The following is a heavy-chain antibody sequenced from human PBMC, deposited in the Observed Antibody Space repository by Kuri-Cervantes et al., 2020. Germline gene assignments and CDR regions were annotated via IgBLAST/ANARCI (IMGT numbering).Heavy chain of an antibody. J-gene: IGHJ4*02. CDR3: AREHIVGATTRYYFDY. CDR1: GFTFSDHY. D-gene: IGHD1-26*01. V-gene: IGHV3-72*01. Sequence: GESLKISCAASGFTFSDHYMDWVRQAPGKGLEWVGRTRNKANSYTTEYAASVKGRFTISRDDSKNSLYLQMNSLRAEDTAVYYCAREHIVGATTRYYFDYWGQGTLVTVSS. CDR2: TRNKANSYTT.